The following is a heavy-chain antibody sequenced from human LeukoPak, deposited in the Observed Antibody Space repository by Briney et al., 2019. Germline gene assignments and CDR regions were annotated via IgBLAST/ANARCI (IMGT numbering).Heavy chain of an antibody. D-gene: IGHD3-3*01. V-gene: IGHV4-38-2*02. CDR3: AKGPVRFLEWRPNDY. CDR1: GYSISSGYY. CDR2: IYHSGST. Sequence: SETLSLTCTLSGYSISSGYYWGCIRQPPGKGLEWIGSIYHSGSTYYNPSLKSRVTISVDTSKNQFSLKLSSVTAADTAVYYCAKGPVRFLEWRPNDYWGQGTLVTVSS. J-gene: IGHJ4*02.